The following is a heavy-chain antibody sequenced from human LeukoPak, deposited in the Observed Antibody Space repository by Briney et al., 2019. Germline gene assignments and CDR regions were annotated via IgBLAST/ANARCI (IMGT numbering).Heavy chain of an antibody. Sequence: SVKVSCKASGYTFSSYAMNWVRQAPGQGLEWMGGIIPIFGTANYAQKFQGRVTITADESTSTAYMELSSLRSEDTAVYYCAGEAAPPLVDVWGQGTTVTVSS. CDR1: GYTFSSYA. CDR2: IIPIFGTA. V-gene: IGHV1-69*13. CDR3: AGEAAPPLVDV. J-gene: IGHJ6*02. D-gene: IGHD6-13*01.